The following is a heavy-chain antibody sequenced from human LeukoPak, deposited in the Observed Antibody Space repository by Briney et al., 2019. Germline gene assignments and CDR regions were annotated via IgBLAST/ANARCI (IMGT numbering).Heavy chain of an antibody. CDR3: AKDRLEAAGIVGNWFDP. V-gene: IGHV3-23*01. CDR1: GFTFSANA. CDR2: ISGSGGST. Sequence: GGSLRLSCGASGFTFSANALSWVRQAPGMGLEWVSAISGSGGSTYYADSVKGRFTISRDNSKNTLYLQMNSLRAEDTAIYYCAKDRLEAAGIVGNWFDPWGQGTLVTVSS. J-gene: IGHJ5*02. D-gene: IGHD6-13*01.